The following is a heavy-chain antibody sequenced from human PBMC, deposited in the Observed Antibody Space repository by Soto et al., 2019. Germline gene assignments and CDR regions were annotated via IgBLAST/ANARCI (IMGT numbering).Heavy chain of an antibody. Sequence: ASVKVSCKASGYTFTGYYMHWVRQAPGQGLEWMGWINPNSGGTNYAQKFQGRVTMTRDTSISTAYMELSRLRSEDTAVYYCARGDSSGIYGMDVWGQGTTVTVSS. CDR1: GYTFTGYY. D-gene: IGHD6-19*01. CDR3: ARGDSSGIYGMDV. V-gene: IGHV1-2*02. J-gene: IGHJ6*02. CDR2: INPNSGGT.